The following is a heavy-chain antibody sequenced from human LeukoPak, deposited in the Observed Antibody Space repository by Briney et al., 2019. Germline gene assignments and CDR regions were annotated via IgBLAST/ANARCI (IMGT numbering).Heavy chain of an antibody. J-gene: IGHJ6*02. CDR2: ISYDGSNK. D-gene: IGHD3-3*01. CDR3: ARERTIFGVVTNAGMDV. Sequence: GGSLRLSCAASGFIFSSYAMHWVRQAPGKGLEWVAVISYDGSNKDYADSVKGRFTISRDNSKNTLYLQMNGLRAEDTAVYYCARERTIFGVVTNAGMDVWGQGTTVTVSS. CDR1: GFIFSSYA. V-gene: IGHV3-30-3*01.